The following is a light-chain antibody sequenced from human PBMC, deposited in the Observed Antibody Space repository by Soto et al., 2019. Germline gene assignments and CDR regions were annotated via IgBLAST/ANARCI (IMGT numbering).Light chain of an antibody. V-gene: IGLV1-44*01. CDR2: VTN. J-gene: IGLJ1*01. Sequence: QSVLTQPPSVSGTPGQGVTISCSGSTSNIGENSVGWFQQLPGTAPKVVIYVTNKRPLGVPDRFSGSKSGTSAYLAISGLQSEDEADYYCAAWDGSLNGHVFGTGTQLTVL. CDR3: AAWDGSLNGHV. CDR1: TSNIGENS.